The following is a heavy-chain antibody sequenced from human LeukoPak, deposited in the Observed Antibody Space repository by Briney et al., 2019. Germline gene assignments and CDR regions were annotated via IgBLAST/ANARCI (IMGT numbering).Heavy chain of an antibody. CDR1: GFSFSDYT. D-gene: IGHD4-17*01. Sequence: PGGSLRLSCAASGFSFSDYTMNWVRQAPGKGLEWVSSISSSSSYIFYAGSVKGRFTLSRDNAKNSLYLEMNSLRAEDSAVYYCARDRYGDYDFDYWGQGTLVTVSS. V-gene: IGHV3-21*01. CDR3: ARDRYGDYDFDY. J-gene: IGHJ4*02. CDR2: ISSSSSYI.